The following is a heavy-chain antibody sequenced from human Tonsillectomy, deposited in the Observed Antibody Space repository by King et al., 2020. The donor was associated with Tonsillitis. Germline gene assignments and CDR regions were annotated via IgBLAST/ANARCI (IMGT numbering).Heavy chain of an antibody. J-gene: IGHJ6*02. D-gene: IGHD5/OR15-5a*01. Sequence: VQLVESGGGVVQPGRSLRLSCAASGFTFSSYAMHWVRQAPGKGLEWVAVISYDGSIKYYADSVKGRFTISRDNSKNTLYLQMNSLRAEDTAVYYCAREGGGCQGVCGYYYYGMDVWGQGTTVTVSS. V-gene: IGHV3-30*04. CDR2: ISYDGSIK. CDR3: AREGGGCQGVCGYYYYGMDV. CDR1: GFTFSSYA.